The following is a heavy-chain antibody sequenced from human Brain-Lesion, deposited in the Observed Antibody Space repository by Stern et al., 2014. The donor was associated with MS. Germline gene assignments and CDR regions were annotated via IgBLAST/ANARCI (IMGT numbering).Heavy chain of an antibody. CDR1: GDSISSYTHY. CDR3: AKHACTGAACPFDL. V-gene: IGHV4-39*01. D-gene: IGHD2-8*02. Sequence: QLQLQESGPGLVKPSETLSLTCAVSGDSISSYTHYWAWIRQPPGKGLEWIGSVYYSGATYYNPSLKSPVTISVDTPKNHFSPGLNSVTAADTAVYYCAKHACTGAACPFDLWGQGTLVTVSS. J-gene: IGHJ4*02. CDR2: VYYSGAT.